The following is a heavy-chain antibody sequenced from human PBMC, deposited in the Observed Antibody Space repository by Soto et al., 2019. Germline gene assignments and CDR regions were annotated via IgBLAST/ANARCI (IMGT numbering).Heavy chain of an antibody. CDR1: GGSISSGGYY. V-gene: IGHV4-31*03. CDR3: SRGGFWRGYYTHY. J-gene: IGHJ4*02. CDR2: IYYSGST. D-gene: IGHD3-3*01. Sequence: QVQLQESGPGLVKPSQTLSLTCTVSGGSISSGGYYWSWIRQHPGKGLEWIGYIYYSGSTYYNPSLKSRVTISVDTSKNQFSLKLSAVTSADTAVYSCSRGGFWRGYYTHYWGQGTLVTVSS.